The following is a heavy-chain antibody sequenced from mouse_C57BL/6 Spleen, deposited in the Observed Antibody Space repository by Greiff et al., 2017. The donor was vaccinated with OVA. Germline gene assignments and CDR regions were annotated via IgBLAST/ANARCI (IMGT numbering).Heavy chain of an antibody. CDR2: ISGGGGNT. CDR1: GFTFSSYT. V-gene: IGHV5-9*01. D-gene: IGHD1-1*01. J-gene: IGHJ4*01. Sequence: EVKLQESGGGLVKPGGSLKLSCAASGFTFSSYTMSWVRQTPEKRLEWVATISGGGGNTYYPDSVKGRFTISRDNAKNTLYLQMSSLRSEDTALYYCARQGPLFDYYGSSYDAMDYWGQGTSVTVSS. CDR3: ARQGPLFDYYGSSYDAMDY.